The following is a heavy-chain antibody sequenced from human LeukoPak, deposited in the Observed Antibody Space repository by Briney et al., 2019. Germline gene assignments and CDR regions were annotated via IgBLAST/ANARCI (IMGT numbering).Heavy chain of an antibody. D-gene: IGHD3-3*01. CDR1: GGSISSSSYY. J-gene: IGHJ6*03. CDR2: IYYSGST. V-gene: IGHV4-39*07. Sequence: SETLSLTCTVSGGSISSSSYYWGWIRQPPGKGLEWIGSIYYSGSTYYNPSLKSRVTISVDTSKNQFSLKLSSVTAADTAVYYCARGAKTIFGVVIITNYYYYYMDVWGKGTTVTVPS. CDR3: ARGAKTIFGVVIITNYYYYYMDV.